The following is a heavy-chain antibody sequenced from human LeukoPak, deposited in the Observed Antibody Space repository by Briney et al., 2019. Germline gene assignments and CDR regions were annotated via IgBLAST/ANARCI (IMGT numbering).Heavy chain of an antibody. CDR3: ARGGVFTVTTPDY. CDR2: INPDSGGT. D-gene: IGHD4-17*01. V-gene: IGHV1-2*02. Sequence: ASVKVSCKASGYTFTGYYMHWVRQAPGQGLEWMGWINPDSGGTNYAQKFQGRVTMTRDTSISTAYMELSRLRSDDTAVYYCARGGVFTVTTPDYWGQGTLVTVSS. J-gene: IGHJ4*02. CDR1: GYTFTGYY.